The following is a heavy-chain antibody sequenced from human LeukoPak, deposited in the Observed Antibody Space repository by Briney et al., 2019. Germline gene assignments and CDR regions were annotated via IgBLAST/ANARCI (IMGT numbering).Heavy chain of an antibody. D-gene: IGHD6-6*01. Sequence: SVKVSCRASGGTFSSYAISWVRQAPGQGLEWMGGIIPIFGTANYAQKFQGRVTITTDESTSTAYMELSSLRSEDTAVYYCARDSSSSSGAFDIWGQGTMVTVSS. CDR3: ARDSSSSSGAFDI. J-gene: IGHJ3*02. CDR1: GGTFSSYA. V-gene: IGHV1-69*05. CDR2: IIPIFGTA.